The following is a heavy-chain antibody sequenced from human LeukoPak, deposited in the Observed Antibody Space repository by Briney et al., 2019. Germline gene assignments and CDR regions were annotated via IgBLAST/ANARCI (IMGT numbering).Heavy chain of an antibody. V-gene: IGHV3-30*19. J-gene: IGHJ6*04. CDR2: ISYDGSNK. CDR1: GFTFSSYG. D-gene: IGHD2-2*01. Sequence: GGSLRLSCAASGFTFSSYGMHWVRQAPGKGLEWVAVISYDGSNKYYADSVKGRFTISRDNSKNTLYLQMNSLRAEDTAVYYCARRDAEYQLPPYGMDVWGKGTTVTVSS. CDR3: ARRDAEYQLPPYGMDV.